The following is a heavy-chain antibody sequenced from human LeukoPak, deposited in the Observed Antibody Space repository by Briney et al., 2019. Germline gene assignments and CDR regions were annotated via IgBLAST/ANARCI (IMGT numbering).Heavy chain of an antibody. CDR3: ARDGYYYDSSGYYF. V-gene: IGHV4-4*07. J-gene: IGHJ4*02. Sequence: SETLSLTCTVSGGSISSYYWSWIRQPAGKGLEWIGRIYTTGITNYNPSLKSRVTMSVGTSKNQFSLKLTSVTAADTAVYYCARDGYYYDSSGYYFWGQGTLVTVSS. CDR2: IYTTGIT. CDR1: GGSISSYY. D-gene: IGHD3-22*01.